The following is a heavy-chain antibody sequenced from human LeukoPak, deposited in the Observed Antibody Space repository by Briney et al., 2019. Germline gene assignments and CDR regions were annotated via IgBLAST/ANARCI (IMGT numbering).Heavy chain of an antibody. V-gene: IGHV4-34*01. Sequence: SETLSLTCAVYGGSLSGYYWSWIRQPPGKGLEWIGEINHSGSTNYNPSLKSRVTISVDTSKNQFSLKLSSVTAADTAVYYCARARTRYYDFWSGYYTGVYYYMDVWGKGTTVTVSS. CDR1: GGSLSGYY. CDR3: ARARTRYYDFWSGYYTGVYYYMDV. J-gene: IGHJ6*03. D-gene: IGHD3-3*01. CDR2: INHSGST.